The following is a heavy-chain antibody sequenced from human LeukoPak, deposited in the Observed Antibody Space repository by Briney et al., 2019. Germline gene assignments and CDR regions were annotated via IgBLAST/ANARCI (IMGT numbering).Heavy chain of an antibody. CDR2: IYYSGST. J-gene: IGHJ5*02. CDR3: ARGKYYYGSGSTRWFDP. V-gene: IGHV4-59*01. Sequence: SETLSLTCTVSGGSISSYYWSWIRQPPGKGLEWIGYIYYSGSTNYNPSLKSRVTISVDTSKNQFSLKLSSVTAADTAVYYCARGKYYYGSGSTRWFDPWGQGTLVTVSS. D-gene: IGHD3-10*01. CDR1: GGSISSYY.